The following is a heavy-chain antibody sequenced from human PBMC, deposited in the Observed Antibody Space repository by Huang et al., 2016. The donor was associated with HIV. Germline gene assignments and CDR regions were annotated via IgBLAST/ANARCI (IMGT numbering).Heavy chain of an antibody. CDR3: AKATGYWGSHFDA. J-gene: IGHJ4*01. CDR1: GFTFDDYT. V-gene: IGHV3-43*02. D-gene: IGHD2-8*02. CDR2: SNVSSVNI. Sequence: ELVESGGAVVQPGLSLRLSCAVFGFTFDDYTMHWVRQVPGKIVEWVSLSNVSSVNIHCSETVIGRYINSRDNIKNSLYLQLNNLTTDDAAFYYCAKATGYWGSHFDAWGHGTLVTVSS.